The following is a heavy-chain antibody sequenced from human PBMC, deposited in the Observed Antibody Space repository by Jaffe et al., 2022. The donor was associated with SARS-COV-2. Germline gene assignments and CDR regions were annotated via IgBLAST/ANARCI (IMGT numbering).Heavy chain of an antibody. Sequence: EMQLVESGGGAVRPGGSLRLSCVGSGFAFDDFVMHWVRQTPGKGLQWVSLISGDGSTTYYADSVKGRFTVSRDNSRNSLFLQMRSLTTEDTALYYCAKSVMYTYGFDASDLWGQGTMVTVSS. CDR3: AKSVMYTYGFDASDL. V-gene: IGHV3-43*02. CDR1: GFAFDDFV. CDR2: ISGDGSTT. J-gene: IGHJ3*01. D-gene: IGHD2-2*02.